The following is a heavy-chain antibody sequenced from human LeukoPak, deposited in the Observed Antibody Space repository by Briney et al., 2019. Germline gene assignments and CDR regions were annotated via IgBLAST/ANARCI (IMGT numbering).Heavy chain of an antibody. CDR2: IKHIGPTT. Sequence: GGSLRLSCAASGFTFNDYYMTWIRQAPGKGLEWVSTIKHIGPTTYYADSVKGRFTISRDNAKNSLFLQMSSLRADDTAIYYCARAGELRYMDVWGKGTAVTVTS. V-gene: IGHV3-11*04. CDR3: ARAGELRYMDV. D-gene: IGHD3-16*01. J-gene: IGHJ6*03. CDR1: GFTFNDYY.